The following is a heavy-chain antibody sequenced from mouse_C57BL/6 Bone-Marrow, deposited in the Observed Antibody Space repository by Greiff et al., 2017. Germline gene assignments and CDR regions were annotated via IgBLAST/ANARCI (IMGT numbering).Heavy chain of an antibody. J-gene: IGHJ4*01. D-gene: IGHD2-3*01. CDR3: ARVKRDGYYDDYYAMDY. CDR2: IFPGSGST. V-gene: IGHV1-75*01. CDR1: GYTFTDYY. Sequence: QVQLQQSGPELVKPGASVKISCKASGYTFTDYYINWVKQRPGQGLEWIGWIFPGSGSTYYNEKFKGKATLTVDKSSSTAYMLLSSPTSEDSAVYFCARVKRDGYYDDYYAMDYWGQGTSVTVSS.